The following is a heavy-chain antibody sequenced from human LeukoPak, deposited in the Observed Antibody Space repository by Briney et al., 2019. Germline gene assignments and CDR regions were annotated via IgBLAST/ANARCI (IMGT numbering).Heavy chain of an antibody. CDR1: GYTFTGYY. J-gene: IGHJ4*02. V-gene: IGHV1-2*02. CDR3: ARDQGRTIFGVVYYFDY. CDR2: INPNSGGT. Sequence: ASVKVSCKASGYTFTGYYMHLVRQAPGQGLEWMGWINPNSGGTNYAQKFQGRVTMTRDTSISTAYMELSRLRSDDTAVYYCARDQGRTIFGVVYYFDYWGQGTLVTVSS. D-gene: IGHD3-3*01.